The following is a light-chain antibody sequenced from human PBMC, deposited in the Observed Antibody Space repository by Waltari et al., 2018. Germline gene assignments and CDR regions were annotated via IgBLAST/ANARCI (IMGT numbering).Light chain of an antibody. J-gene: IGLJ6*01. CDR3: QSYDNKLKV. V-gene: IGLV1-40*03. Sequence: QSVLTQPPSVSGAPGQTVTIPCTGAFSNIGAVHALHWDQRLPGAAPKLLIHKNNNRPSGVPARFSGSRSGASASLIIAGLQSEDEADYYCQSYDNKLKVFGSGTKVNVL. CDR2: KNN. CDR1: FSNIGAVHA.